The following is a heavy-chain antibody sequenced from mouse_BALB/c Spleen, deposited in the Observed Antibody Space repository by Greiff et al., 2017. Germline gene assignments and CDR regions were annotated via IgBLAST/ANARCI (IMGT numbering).Heavy chain of an antibody. CDR1: GYSFTSYY. V-gene: IGHV1S135*01. J-gene: IGHJ4*01. CDR2: IDPFNGGT. Sequence: QLQQSGPELMKPGASVKISCKASGYSFTSYYMHWVKQSHGKSLEWIGYIDPFNGGTSYNQKFKGKATLTVDKSSSTAYMHLSSLTSEDSAVYYCARGDYYGSYAMDYWGQGTSVTVSS. CDR3: ARGDYYGSYAMDY. D-gene: IGHD1-1*01.